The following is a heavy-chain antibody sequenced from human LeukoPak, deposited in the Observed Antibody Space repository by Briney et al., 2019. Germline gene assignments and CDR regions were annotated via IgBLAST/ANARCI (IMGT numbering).Heavy chain of an antibody. J-gene: IGHJ4*02. D-gene: IGHD6-19*01. Sequence: PGGSLRLSCAASGFTFSSYSMNWVRQAPGKGLEWVSSISSSSSYIYYADSVKGRFTISRDNAKNSLYLQMNSLRAEDTAVYYCARVSVAVAATERQLDYWGQGTLVTVSS. CDR1: GFTFSSYS. CDR3: ARVSVAVAATERQLDY. CDR2: ISSSSSYI. V-gene: IGHV3-21*01.